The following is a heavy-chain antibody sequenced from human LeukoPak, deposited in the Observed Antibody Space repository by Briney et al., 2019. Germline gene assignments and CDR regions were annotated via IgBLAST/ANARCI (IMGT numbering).Heavy chain of an antibody. CDR1: GFLFRNYG. J-gene: IGHJ4*02. V-gene: IGHV3-30*02. D-gene: IGHD1-14*01. CDR3: VKDTGRGDF. CDR2: LRNDESEI. Sequence: GSLRLSSAASGFLFRNYGMHWVRQAPGKGLEGVAFLRNDESEIFYSDSVKGRFTISRDNSKNTLYLQMSTLRDEDTAVYYCVKDTGRGDFWGQGTQVTVSS.